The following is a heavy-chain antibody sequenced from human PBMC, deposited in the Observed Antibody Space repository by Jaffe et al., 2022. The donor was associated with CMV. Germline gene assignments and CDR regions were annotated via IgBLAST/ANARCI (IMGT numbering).Heavy chain of an antibody. CDR1: GYTFTSYD. CDR2: MNPNSGNT. CDR3: ASAMVRGVDYYYYYGMDV. V-gene: IGHV1-8*01. J-gene: IGHJ6*02. D-gene: IGHD3-10*01. Sequence: QVQLVQSGAEVKKPGASVKVSCKASGYTFTSYDINWVRQATGQGLEWMGWMNPNSGNTGYAQKFQGRVTMTRNTSISTAYMELSSLRSEDTAVYYCASAMVRGVDYYYYYGMDVWGQGTTVTVSS.